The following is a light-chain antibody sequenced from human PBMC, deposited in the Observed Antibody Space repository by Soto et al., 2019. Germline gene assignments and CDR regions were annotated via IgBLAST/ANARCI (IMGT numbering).Light chain of an antibody. J-gene: IGKJ4*01. Sequence: DIQMTQSPSSLSASVGDRVTITCQASQDISNYLNWYQQKPGEAPKLLISDGSNLETGVPSRFSGSGSGTQCTFTISSLQPEEFATYHCQQYEKVGLAFGGGTKVEIK. V-gene: IGKV1-33*01. CDR1: QDISNY. CDR3: QQYEKVGLA. CDR2: DGS.